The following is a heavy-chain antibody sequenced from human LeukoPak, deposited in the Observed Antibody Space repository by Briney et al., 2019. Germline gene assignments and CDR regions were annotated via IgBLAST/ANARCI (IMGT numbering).Heavy chain of an antibody. CDR1: GFTFSSYG. Sequence: YPGGSLRLSCAASGFTFSSYGMHWVRQAPGKGLEWVAVIWYDGSNKYYADSVKGRFTISRDNSKNTLYLQMNSLRAEDTAVYYCASVAYYDSSDRTDFDIWGQGTIVTVSS. CDR3: ASVAYYDSSDRTDFDI. D-gene: IGHD3-22*01. V-gene: IGHV3-33*01. CDR2: IWYDGSNK. J-gene: IGHJ3*02.